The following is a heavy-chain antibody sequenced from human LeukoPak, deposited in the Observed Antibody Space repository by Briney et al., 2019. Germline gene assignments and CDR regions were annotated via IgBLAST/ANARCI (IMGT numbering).Heavy chain of an antibody. CDR2: INTDGSTI. CDR1: GFTFSSYW. V-gene: IGHV3-74*01. J-gene: IGHJ4*02. CDR3: AKDYSGESLDY. Sequence: PGGSLRLSCAPSGFTFSSYWMHWVRQAPGKGLVWVSRINTDGSTITYADSVKGRFTISRDNSKNTLYLQMNSLRAEDTAVYYCAKDYSGESLDYWGQGTLVTVSS. D-gene: IGHD3-10*01.